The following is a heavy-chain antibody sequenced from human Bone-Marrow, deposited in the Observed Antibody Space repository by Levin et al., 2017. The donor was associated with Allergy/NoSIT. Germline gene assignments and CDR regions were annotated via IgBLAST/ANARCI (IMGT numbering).Heavy chain of an antibody. CDR2: IYYSGTT. J-gene: IGHJ4*02. CDR3: ARFSLQVGAAQFDY. CDR1: GGSISSGGYY. Sequence: PSETLSLTCTVSGGSISSGGYYWSWIRQLPGTGLEWIGYIYYSGTTNYNPSLKSRVTLSVDTSKNQFSLKLSSVTAADPAMYYCARFSLQVGAAQFDYWGQGTLVTVSS. V-gene: IGHV4-31*03. D-gene: IGHD2-15*01.